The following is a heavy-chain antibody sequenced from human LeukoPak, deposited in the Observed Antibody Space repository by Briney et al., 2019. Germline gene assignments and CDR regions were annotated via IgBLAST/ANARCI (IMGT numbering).Heavy chain of an antibody. J-gene: IGHJ4*02. Sequence: SETLSLTCTVSGGSISTSGYYWAWIRQPPGKGLQWIASIYYSGSTYYNSSLKSRVTISVDTSKNQFSLKLSSMTAADTAVYYCASDKGYSNNYFDYWGQGTLVTVSS. CDR3: ASDKGYSNNYFDY. V-gene: IGHV4-39*02. D-gene: IGHD6-13*01. CDR1: GGSISTSGYY. CDR2: IYYSGST.